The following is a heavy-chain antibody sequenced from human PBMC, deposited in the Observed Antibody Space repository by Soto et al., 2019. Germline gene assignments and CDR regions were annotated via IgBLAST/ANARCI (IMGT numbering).Heavy chain of an antibody. CDR3: AKAYYDFWSGSDY. J-gene: IGHJ4*02. CDR2: ISGSGGST. V-gene: IGHV3-23*01. CDR1: GFTFSSYA. D-gene: IGHD3-3*01. Sequence: VGSLRLSCAASGFTFSSYAMSWVRQAPGKGLEWVSAISGSGGSTYYADSVKGRFTISRDNSKNTLYLQMNSLRAEDTAVYYCAKAYYDFWSGSDYWGQGTLVTVSS.